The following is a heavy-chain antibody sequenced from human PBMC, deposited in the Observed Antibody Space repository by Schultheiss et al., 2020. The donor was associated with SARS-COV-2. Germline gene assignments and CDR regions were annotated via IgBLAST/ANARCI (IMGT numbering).Heavy chain of an antibody. V-gene: IGHV3-11*04. J-gene: IGHJ5*02. Sequence: LSLTCAVSGGSFSDYYWSCIRQPPGKGLEWVSYISSSSSTIYYADSVKGRFTISRDNAKNSLYLQMNSLRAEDTAVYYCSASNWFDPWGQGTLVTVSS. CDR1: GGSFSDYY. CDR2: ISSSSSTI. CDR3: SASNWFDP.